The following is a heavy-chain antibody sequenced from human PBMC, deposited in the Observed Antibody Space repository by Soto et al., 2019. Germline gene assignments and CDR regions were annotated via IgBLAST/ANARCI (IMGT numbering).Heavy chain of an antibody. CDR3: ARSSGYYGTILDY. Sequence: QVQLQESGPGLVKPSETLSLTCTVSGGSISSYYWSWIRQPPGKGLEWIGYIYYSGSTNYNPSLKSRVTISVDTSKNQFSLKLSSVTAADTAVYYCARSSGYYGTILDYWGQGTLVTVSS. D-gene: IGHD3-22*01. J-gene: IGHJ4*02. CDR1: GGSISSYY. V-gene: IGHV4-59*01. CDR2: IYYSGST.